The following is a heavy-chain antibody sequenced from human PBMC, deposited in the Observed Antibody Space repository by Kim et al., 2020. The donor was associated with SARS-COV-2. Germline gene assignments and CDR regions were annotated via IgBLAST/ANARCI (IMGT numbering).Heavy chain of an antibody. CDR1: GFTFSSYG. Sequence: GGSLRLSCAASGFTFSSYGMHWVRQALGKGLEWVAVISYDGSNKYYADSVKGRFTISRDNSKNTLYLQMNSLRAEDMAVYYCAKDRGTGYYYYGMDVWGQGTTVTVSS. CDR2: ISYDGSNK. CDR3: AKDRGTGYYYYGMDV. D-gene: IGHD1-1*01. J-gene: IGHJ6*02. V-gene: IGHV3-30*18.